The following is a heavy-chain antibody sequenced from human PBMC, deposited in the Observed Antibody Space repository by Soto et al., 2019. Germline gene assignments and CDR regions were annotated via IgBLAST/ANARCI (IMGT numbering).Heavy chain of an antibody. J-gene: IGHJ4*02. CDR3: ATEGASGDGYNDFDY. D-gene: IGHD5-12*01. V-gene: IGHV1-24*01. Sequence: ASVKVSCKVSGYTLTELSMHWVRQAPGKGLEWMGGFDPEDGETIYAQKFQGRVTMTEDTSTDTAYMELSSLRSEDTTVYYCATEGASGDGYNDFDYWGQGTLVTVSS. CDR2: FDPEDGET. CDR1: GYTLTELS.